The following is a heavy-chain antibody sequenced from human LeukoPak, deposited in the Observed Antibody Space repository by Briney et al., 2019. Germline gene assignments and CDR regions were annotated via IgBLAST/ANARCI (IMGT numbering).Heavy chain of an antibody. CDR2: IYYRGST. Sequence: SETLSLTCTVSGGSISSGDYYWSWIRQPPGKGLEWIGYIYYRGSTYYNPSLKSRVTISVDTSKNQFSLKLSSVTAADTAVYYCARVGQGYAGFDPWGQGTLVTVSS. CDR1: GGSISSGDYY. D-gene: IGHD5-18*01. CDR3: ARVGQGYAGFDP. V-gene: IGHV4-30-4*01. J-gene: IGHJ5*02.